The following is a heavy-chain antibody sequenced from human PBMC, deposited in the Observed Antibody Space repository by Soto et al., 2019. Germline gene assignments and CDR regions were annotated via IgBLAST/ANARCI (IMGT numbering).Heavy chain of an antibody. CDR1: GGSISSGGYS. J-gene: IGHJ4*02. CDR2: IYHSGST. Sequence: SETLSLTCAVSGGSISSGGYSWIWIRQPPGKGLELIWYIYHSGSTYYNPSLKSRFTISVDRSMNQFSLKMSSVTAADTAVYYCARNGDTATLTPVYFDYWGQGTLVTVSS. D-gene: IGHD5-18*01. V-gene: IGHV4-30-2*01. CDR3: ARNGDTATLTPVYFDY.